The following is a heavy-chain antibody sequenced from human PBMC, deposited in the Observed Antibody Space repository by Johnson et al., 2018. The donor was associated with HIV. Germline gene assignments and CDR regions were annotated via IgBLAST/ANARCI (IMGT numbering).Heavy chain of an antibody. Sequence: EVQLVESGGGLVQPGGSLRLSCAASGFTFSSYWMSWVRQAPGKGLEWVANIKQDGSEKYYVDSVKGRFTISRDNAKNSLHLQMNSMRGEDTAVYSCTRDVNYRDCSSPSCSDAFHIWGQGTMVTVSS. CDR1: GFTFSSYW. D-gene: IGHD2-2*01. J-gene: IGHJ3*02. V-gene: IGHV3-7*01. CDR2: IKQDGSEK. CDR3: TRDVNYRDCSSPSCSDAFHI.